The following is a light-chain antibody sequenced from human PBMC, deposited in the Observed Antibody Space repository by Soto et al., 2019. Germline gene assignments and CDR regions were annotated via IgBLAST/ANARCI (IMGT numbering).Light chain of an antibody. Sequence: QSALIQPASVSGSPGQSITISCAGTRDDIGAYDYVSWYQQHPGNAPKLLVYEVTNRPSGVSDRFSGSKSGNTASLTISGLQAEDEADYYCNSYTNSSAVVFGGGTKLTVL. V-gene: IGLV2-14*01. CDR2: EVT. CDR3: NSYTNSSAVV. J-gene: IGLJ2*01. CDR1: RDDIGAYDY.